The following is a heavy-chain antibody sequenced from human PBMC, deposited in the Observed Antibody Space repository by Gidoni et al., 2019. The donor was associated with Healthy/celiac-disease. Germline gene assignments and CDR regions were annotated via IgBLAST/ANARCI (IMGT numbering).Heavy chain of an antibody. CDR3: ASDLLYYDSSGYHHPIDY. V-gene: IGHV3-11*01. Sequence: QVQLVESGGGLVKPGGSLRLSCAASGFTFSDYYMSWIRQAPGKGLEWVSYISSSGSTIYYADSVKGRFTISRDNAKNSLYLQMNSLRAEDTAVYYCASDLLYYDSSGYHHPIDYWGQGTLVTVSS. D-gene: IGHD3-22*01. CDR1: GFTFSDYY. J-gene: IGHJ4*02. CDR2: ISSSGSTI.